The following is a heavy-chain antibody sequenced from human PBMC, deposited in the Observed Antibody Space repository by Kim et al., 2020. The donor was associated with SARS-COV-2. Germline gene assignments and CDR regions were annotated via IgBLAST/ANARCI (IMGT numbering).Heavy chain of an antibody. CDR3: ARVPPAAKLRDYYYYGMDV. J-gene: IGHJ6*02. D-gene: IGHD2-2*01. Sequence: GGSLRLSCAASGFTFSSYSMNWVRQAPGKGLEWVSSISSSSSYIYYADSVKGRFTISRDNAKNSLYLQMNSLRAEDTAVYYCARVPPAAKLRDYYYYGMDVWGQGTTVTVSS. V-gene: IGHV3-21*01. CDR1: GFTFSSYS. CDR2: ISSSSSYI.